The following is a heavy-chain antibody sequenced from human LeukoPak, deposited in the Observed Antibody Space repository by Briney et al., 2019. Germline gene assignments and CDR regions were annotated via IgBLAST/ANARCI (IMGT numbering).Heavy chain of an antibody. CDR1: GFTFSSIA. J-gene: IGHJ4*02. Sequence: GGSLRLSCAASGFTFSSIAVSWVRQAPGKGLEWVSLISGSGSSIYYADSVKGRFTISSDNSKNTLYLQMNTLRAEDTAVYYCALLGTTVTTSGYWGQGTLVTVSS. D-gene: IGHD4-17*01. CDR3: ALLGTTVTTSGY. V-gene: IGHV3-23*01. CDR2: ISGSGSSI.